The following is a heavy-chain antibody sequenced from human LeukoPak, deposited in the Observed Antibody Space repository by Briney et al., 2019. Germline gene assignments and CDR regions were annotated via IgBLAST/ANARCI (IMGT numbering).Heavy chain of an antibody. CDR3: ARARPYYYDSSGYAVYYFDY. V-gene: IGHV1-8*03. CDR1: GGTFSSYA. Sequence: ASVKVSCKASGGTFSSYAISWVRQAPGQGLEWMGWMNPNSGNTGYAQKFQGRVTITRNTSISTAYMELSSLSSEDTAVYYCARARPYYYDSSGYAVYYFDYWGQGTLVTVSS. J-gene: IGHJ4*02. CDR2: MNPNSGNT. D-gene: IGHD3-22*01.